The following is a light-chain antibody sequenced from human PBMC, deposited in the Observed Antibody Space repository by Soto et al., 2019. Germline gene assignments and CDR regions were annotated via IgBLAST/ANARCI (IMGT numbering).Light chain of an antibody. Sequence: IQMTQSPSSLSASLGDRVTITCQASQDISNYLNWYQQKPGKAPKLLIYAASSLQSGVPSRFSGSGSGTDFTLTISSLQPEDFGTYYCLQDYNYPRTFGQGTKVDI. J-gene: IGKJ1*01. CDR3: LQDYNYPRT. CDR1: QDISNY. V-gene: IGKV1-6*01. CDR2: AAS.